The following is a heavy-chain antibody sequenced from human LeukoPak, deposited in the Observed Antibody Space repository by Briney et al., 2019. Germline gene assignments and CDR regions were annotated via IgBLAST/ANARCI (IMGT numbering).Heavy chain of an antibody. CDR3: ARDSPPDDIAVADDAFDI. Sequence: GASVKVSCKASGYTFTGYYMHWVRQAPGQGLEWMGRINPNSGGTNYAQKFQGRVTITRDTSASTAYMELSSLRSEDTAVYYCARDSPPDDIAVADDAFDIWGQGTMVTVSS. CDR1: GYTFTGYY. V-gene: IGHV1-2*06. J-gene: IGHJ3*02. D-gene: IGHD6-19*01. CDR2: INPNSGGT.